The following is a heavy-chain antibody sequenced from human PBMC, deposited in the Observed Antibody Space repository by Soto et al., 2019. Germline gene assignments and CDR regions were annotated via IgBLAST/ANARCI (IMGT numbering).Heavy chain of an antibody. J-gene: IGHJ6*02. V-gene: IGHV4-4*02. CDR1: GASISSDNR. CDR3: AKKVPAALRLYYFFGLDV. Sequence: SETLSLTCAVSGASISSDNRWTWVRQPPGEGLEWIGEISQSGTTKYNPSLASRVTISVDKSKNQFSLRLTSMTAADTAVYYCAKKVPAALRLYYFFGLDVWGQGTTVTVSS. D-gene: IGHD2-15*01. CDR2: ISQSGTT.